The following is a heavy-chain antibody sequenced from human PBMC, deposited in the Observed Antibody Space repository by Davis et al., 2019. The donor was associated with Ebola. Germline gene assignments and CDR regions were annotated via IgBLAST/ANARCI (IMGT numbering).Heavy chain of an antibody. CDR2: ISAYNGNT. Sequence: AASVKVSCKASGYTFTSYGISWVRQAPGQGLEWMGWISAYNGNTNYAQKLQGRVTMTRDTSTSTVYMELSSLRSEDTAVYYCARDSEEQWVGHLGWFDPWGQGTLVTVSS. CDR3: ARDSEEQWVGHLGWFDP. D-gene: IGHD6-19*01. CDR1: GYTFTSYG. V-gene: IGHV1-18*01. J-gene: IGHJ5*02.